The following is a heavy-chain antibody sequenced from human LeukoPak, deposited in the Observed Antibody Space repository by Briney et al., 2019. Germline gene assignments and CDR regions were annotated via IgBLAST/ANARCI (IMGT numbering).Heavy chain of an antibody. CDR2: INPNSGGT. Sequence: GASVKVSCKASGYTFTGYYMHWVRQAPGQGLEWMGWINPNSGGTNYAQKFQGRVTMTRDTSISTAYMELSRLRSDDTAVYYCARGDLDFWSGYYGSYYYYYMDVWGKGTTVTVSS. V-gene: IGHV1-2*02. CDR1: GYTFTGYY. CDR3: ARGDLDFWSGYYGSYYYYYMDV. J-gene: IGHJ6*03. D-gene: IGHD3-3*01.